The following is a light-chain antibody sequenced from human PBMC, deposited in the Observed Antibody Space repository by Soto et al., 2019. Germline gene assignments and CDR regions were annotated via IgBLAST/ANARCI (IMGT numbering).Light chain of an antibody. CDR3: SSYAGSNNFVI. J-gene: IGLJ2*01. Sequence: QSALTQPPSASASPGQSVTISCTGTNSDVGGYNYVSWYQQHPGKAPKLMIYEVSKRASGVPDRFSGFKPGNTASLTVSGLQAEDEANYYCSSYAGSNNFVIFGGGTKLTVL. CDR1: NSDVGGYNY. V-gene: IGLV2-8*01. CDR2: EVS.